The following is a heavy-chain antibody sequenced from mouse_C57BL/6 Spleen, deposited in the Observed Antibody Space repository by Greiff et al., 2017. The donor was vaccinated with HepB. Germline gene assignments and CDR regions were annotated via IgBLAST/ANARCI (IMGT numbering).Heavy chain of an antibody. CDR2: IDPSDSYT. V-gene: IGHV1-59*01. D-gene: IGHD1-1*01. CDR3: ARDYGSSPSWYFDV. Sequence: QVQLQQPGAELVRPGTSVKLSCKASGYTFTSYWMHWVKQRPGQGLEWIGVIDPSDSYTNYNQKFKGKATLTVDTSSSTAYMQLSSLTSEDSAVYYCARDYGSSPSWYFDVWGTGTTVTFSS. J-gene: IGHJ1*03. CDR1: GYTFTSYW.